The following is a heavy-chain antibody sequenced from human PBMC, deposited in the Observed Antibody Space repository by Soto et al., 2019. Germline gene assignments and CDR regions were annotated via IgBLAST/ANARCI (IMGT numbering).Heavy chain of an antibody. CDR2: INAGNRIT. CDR3: ATEKPSVYYAVGV. V-gene: IGHV1-3*01. Sequence: ASVKVSCKASGYTFTNYAIYWVRQAPGQGLEWMGWINAGNRITEYSQKLQGRVTITRDTSARTAYMELSSLRSEDTGVPGWATEKPSVYYAVGVWGQGATVGDS. D-gene: IGHD3-16*01. J-gene: IGHJ6*02. CDR1: GYTFTNYA.